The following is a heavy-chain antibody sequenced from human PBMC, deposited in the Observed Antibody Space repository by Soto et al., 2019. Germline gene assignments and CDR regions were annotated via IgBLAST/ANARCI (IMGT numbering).Heavy chain of an antibody. CDR1: GFTFRNYD. V-gene: IGHV3-13*05. Sequence: EVQLVESGGGLVQPGGSLRLSCEASGFTFRNYDMHWVRQGTGKGLEWVSGISAAGDPDYADSVEGRFTISRENAQNSFVLQMNSLRVGDTAVYYCARTDRDLYGVDVWGQGTTVIVSS. J-gene: IGHJ6*02. CDR2: ISAAGDP. CDR3: ARTDRDLYGVDV.